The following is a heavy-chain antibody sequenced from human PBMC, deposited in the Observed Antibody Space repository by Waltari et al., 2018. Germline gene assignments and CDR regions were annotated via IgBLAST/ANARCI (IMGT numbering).Heavy chain of an antibody. J-gene: IGHJ4*02. CDR3: ASDLSPGYISKFDY. CDR1: GYTFSNYY. V-gene: IGHV1-46*01. Sequence: VLLVQSGAEVTKPGASVKLSCKASGYTFSNYYIQWVRQAPGQGLEWMGINNPSGGTKRSAQKYQGRVTMTSDTSTSTVDMELSSLRSEDTAMYYCASDLSPGYISKFDYWGQGALVTVSS. CDR2: NNPSGGTK. D-gene: IGHD5-18*01.